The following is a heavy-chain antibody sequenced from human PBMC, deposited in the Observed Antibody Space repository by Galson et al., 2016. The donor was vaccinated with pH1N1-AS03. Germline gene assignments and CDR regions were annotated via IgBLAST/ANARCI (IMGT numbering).Heavy chain of an antibody. D-gene: IGHD4-17*01. CDR2: IYYSGST. V-gene: IGHV4-39*01. J-gene: IGHJ5*02. Sequence: ETLSLTCTVSGGSISTSSYYWGWIRQPPGKGLEWIGSIYYSGSTCYNPSLKSRVTISVDTSKNQFSLKLSSVTAADTAVYYCARRVYGDYVNWFDPWGQGTLVTVSS. CDR3: ARRVYGDYVNWFDP. CDR1: GGSISTSSYY.